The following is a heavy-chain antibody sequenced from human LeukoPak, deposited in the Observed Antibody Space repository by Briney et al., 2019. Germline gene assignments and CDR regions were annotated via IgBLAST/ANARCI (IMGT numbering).Heavy chain of an antibody. J-gene: IGHJ6*02. V-gene: IGHV3-7*02. CDR2: IKHDGSET. CDR1: GFTFSNIL. Sequence: PGGSLRLSCATPGFTFSNILMSWVRQAPGKGLEWVANIKHDGSETNYVDSVKGRFTISRDNAKNSLHLQMNSLRAEDTAVYYCAKNGGPHGMDVWGQGTTVTVSS. D-gene: IGHD3-10*01. CDR3: AKNGGPHGMDV.